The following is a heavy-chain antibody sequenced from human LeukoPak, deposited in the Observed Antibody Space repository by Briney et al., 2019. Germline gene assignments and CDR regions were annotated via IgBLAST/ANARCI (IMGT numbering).Heavy chain of an antibody. J-gene: IGHJ6*02. CDR2: INPSGGSA. CDR3: AREWRDSSGYYYVDYYGMDV. CDR1: GYTFTNYY. Sequence: ASVKVSCKASGYTFTNYYIHWVRQAPGQGLEWMGIINPSGGSARYAQKFQGRVTMTRDTSISTAYMELRSLRSDDTAVYYCAREWRDSSGYYYVDYYGMDVWGQGTTVTVSS. V-gene: IGHV1-46*01. D-gene: IGHD3-22*01.